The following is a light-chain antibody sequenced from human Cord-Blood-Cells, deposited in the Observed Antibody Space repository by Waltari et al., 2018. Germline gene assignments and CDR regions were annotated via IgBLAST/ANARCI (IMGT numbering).Light chain of an antibody. Sequence: QSVLTQPPSVSEAPRQRVTISCSGSSSNIGNNAVNWYQQLPGKAPKLLIYYDDLRPSGVSDPFSGSKSGTSASLAISGLQSEDEADYYCAAWDDSLNGPVFGGGTKLTVL. CDR1: SSNIGNNA. CDR3: AAWDDSLNGPV. J-gene: IGLJ3*02. V-gene: IGLV1-36*01. CDR2: YDD.